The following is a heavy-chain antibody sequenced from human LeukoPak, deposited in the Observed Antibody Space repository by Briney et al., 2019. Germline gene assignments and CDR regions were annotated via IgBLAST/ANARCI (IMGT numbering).Heavy chain of an antibody. CDR2: IYTSGST. CDR1: GGSISSYY. D-gene: IGHD2-15*01. V-gene: IGHV4-4*07. CDR3: ARGEDFGQAPDPYGYYGMDV. J-gene: IGHJ6*02. Sequence: SETLSLTCTVSGGSISSYYWSWIRQPAGKGLEWIGRIYTSGSTNYNPSLKSRVTMSVDTSKNQFSLKLSSVTAADTAVYYCARGEDFGQAPDPYGYYGMDVWGQGTTVTVSS.